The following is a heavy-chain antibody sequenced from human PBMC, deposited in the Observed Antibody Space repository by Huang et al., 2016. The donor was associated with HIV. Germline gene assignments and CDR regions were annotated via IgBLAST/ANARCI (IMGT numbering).Heavy chain of an antibody. CDR1: GGSLSGYF. V-gene: IGHV4-34*01. D-gene: IGHD1-1*01. J-gene: IGHJ3*01. CDR3: ARTHKTVLDAFDV. Sequence: QVQLQQWGAGLLKPSETLSLTCAVYGGSLSGYFWSWIRQSPGKGLEWIGEINYSASTNYNPPLKSRVARSIDTSKNQLSLKLSSLTAADTAVYYCARTHKTVLDAFDVWGQGIRVTVSA. CDR2: INYSAST.